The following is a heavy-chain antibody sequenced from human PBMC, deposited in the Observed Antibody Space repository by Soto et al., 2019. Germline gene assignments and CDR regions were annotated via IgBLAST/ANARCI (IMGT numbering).Heavy chain of an antibody. CDR3: ARPRGITPAVWYFDL. V-gene: IGHV4-59*08. D-gene: IGHD1-20*01. CDR1: GGNIRCHY. Sequence: SETKPLTCSVYGGNIRCHYLSWIRKKPGKGLEWIGDVYHDGKTDSNPSLKSRVTISMDTSKNQISLSLTSVTAADTAVYYCARPRGITPAVWYFDLWGRGTLVTVSS. J-gene: IGHJ2*01. CDR2: VYHDGKT.